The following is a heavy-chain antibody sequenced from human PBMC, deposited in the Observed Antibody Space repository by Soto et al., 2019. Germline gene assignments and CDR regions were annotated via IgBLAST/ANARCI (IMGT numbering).Heavy chain of an antibody. Sequence: PGGSLRLSCAAAGFAFSNYAMSWVRQAPGSGLEWVSSISGSGGSTFYTNSGKGRFTISRDNFRNTLYLQMNSLRVEDAAVYYCANGVDSSNWYPGYFAYWAQGTLVPVSS. CDR2: ISGSGGST. J-gene: IGHJ4*02. CDR3: ANGVDSSNWYPGYFAY. V-gene: IGHV3-23*01. CDR1: GFAFSNYA. D-gene: IGHD6-13*01.